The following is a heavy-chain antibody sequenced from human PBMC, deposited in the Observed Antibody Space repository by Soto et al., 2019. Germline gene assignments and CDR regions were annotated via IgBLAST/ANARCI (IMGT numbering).Heavy chain of an antibody. CDR1: GYTFTGYY. CDR2: INPNSGGT. CDR3: ARTRIAARPYYFDY. Sequence: ASVKVSCKASGYTFTGYYMHWVRQAPGQGLEWMGWINPNSGGTNYAQKFQGRVTMTRDTSISTAYMELSRLRSDDTAVYYCARTRIAARPYYFDYWGQGTLVTVSS. J-gene: IGHJ4*02. D-gene: IGHD6-6*01. V-gene: IGHV1-2*02.